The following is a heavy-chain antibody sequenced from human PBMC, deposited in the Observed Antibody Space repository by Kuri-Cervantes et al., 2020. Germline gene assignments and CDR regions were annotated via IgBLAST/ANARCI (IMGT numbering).Heavy chain of an antibody. V-gene: IGHV3-7*03. Sequence: GESLKISCAASGFTFSSYAMHWVRQAPGKGLEWVANIKQDGSEKYYVDSVKGRFTISRDNAKNSLYLQMNSLRAEDTAVYYCASHLAGKTLPVPADRAAGKEEVDYWGQGTLVTVSS. J-gene: IGHJ4*02. CDR1: GFTFSSYA. CDR3: ASHLAGKTLPVPADRAAGKEEVDY. CDR2: IKQDGSEK. D-gene: IGHD6-13*01.